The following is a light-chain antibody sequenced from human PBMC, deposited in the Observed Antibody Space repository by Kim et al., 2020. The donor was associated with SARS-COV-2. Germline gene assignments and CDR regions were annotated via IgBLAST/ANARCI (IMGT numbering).Light chain of an antibody. J-gene: IGKJ2*01. CDR2: QAS. Sequence: SASGGDRVTITCRASQFISTWLAWYQQKPGKAPELLVYQASTLESGVPSRFSGSGSGTDFSLTIDSLQPDDFATYYCQHYNSYPYTFGQGTKLEI. CDR1: QFISTW. V-gene: IGKV1-5*01. CDR3: QHYNSYPYT.